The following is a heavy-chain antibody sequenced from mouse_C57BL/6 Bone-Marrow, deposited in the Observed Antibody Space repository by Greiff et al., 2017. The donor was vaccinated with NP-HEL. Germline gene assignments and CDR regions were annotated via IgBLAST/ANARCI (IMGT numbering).Heavy chain of an antibody. V-gene: IGHV7-1*01. CDR1: GFTFSDFY. CDR2: SRNKANDYTT. D-gene: IGHD1-1*01. J-gene: IGHJ4*01. Sequence: EVKVVESGGGLVQSGRSLRLSCATSGFTFSDFYMEWVRQAPGKGLEWIAASRNKANDYTTEYSASVKGRFIVSRDTSQSILYLQMNALRAEDTAIYYCARANYGSSYSAMDYWGQGTSVTVSS. CDR3: ARANYGSSYSAMDY.